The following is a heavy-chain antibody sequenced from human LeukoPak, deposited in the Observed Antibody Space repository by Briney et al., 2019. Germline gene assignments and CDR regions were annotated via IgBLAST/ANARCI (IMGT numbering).Heavy chain of an antibody. Sequence: PSETLSLTCAVYGGSFSGYYWSWIRQPPGKGLEWIGEINHSGSTNYNPSLKSRVTISVDTSKNQFSLKLSSVTAADTAVYYCARGPILGYCSSTSCYTMGHYYGMDVWGQGTTVTVSS. CDR3: ARGPILGYCSSTSCYTMGHYYGMDV. D-gene: IGHD2-2*02. CDR2: INHSGST. J-gene: IGHJ6*02. V-gene: IGHV4-34*01. CDR1: GGSFSGYY.